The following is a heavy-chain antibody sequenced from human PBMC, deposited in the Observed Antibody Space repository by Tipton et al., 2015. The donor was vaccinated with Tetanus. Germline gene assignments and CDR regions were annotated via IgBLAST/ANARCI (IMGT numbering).Heavy chain of an antibody. J-gene: IGHJ4*02. CDR1: GGSIRSGGYY. Sequence: TLSLTCTVSGGSIRSGGYYWSWIRQHPGKGLEWIGYIYYTGNTYYNPSLTSRVTLSQDTSKSQFSLKLSSVTAADTAVYYCSRGVDRTKAGIDWGQGTLVTVSS. CDR3: SRGVDRTKAGID. CDR2: IYYTGNT. V-gene: IGHV4-31*03. D-gene: IGHD5-12*01.